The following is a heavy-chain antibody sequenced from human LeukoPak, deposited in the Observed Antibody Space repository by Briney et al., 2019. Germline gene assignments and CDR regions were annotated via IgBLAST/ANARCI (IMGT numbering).Heavy chain of an antibody. D-gene: IGHD5-24*01. CDR1: GGSISSSSYY. J-gene: IGHJ6*03. V-gene: IGHV4-39*07. CDR3: ARAVEMAPRGYYMDV. CDR2: IYYSGST. Sequence: SETLSLTCTVSGGSISSSSYYWGWIRQPPGKGLEWIGSIYYSGSTYYNPSLKSRVTISVDTSKNQFSLKLSSVTAADTAVYYCARAVEMAPRGYYMDVWGKGTTVTVSS.